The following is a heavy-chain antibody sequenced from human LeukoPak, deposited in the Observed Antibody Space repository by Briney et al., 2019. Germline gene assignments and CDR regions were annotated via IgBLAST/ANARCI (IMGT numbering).Heavy chain of an antibody. Sequence: SETLSLTCTVSGGSIRTYYWSWIRRPPGKGLEWIGYLYYSGSTNYNPSPKSRVTISVDTSKSQFSLKLISVTAADTAIYYCARVRGDFETDWGQGTLVTVSS. CDR3: ARVRGDFETD. J-gene: IGHJ1*01. D-gene: IGHD3-16*01. CDR2: LYYSGST. CDR1: GGSIRTYY. V-gene: IGHV4-59*01.